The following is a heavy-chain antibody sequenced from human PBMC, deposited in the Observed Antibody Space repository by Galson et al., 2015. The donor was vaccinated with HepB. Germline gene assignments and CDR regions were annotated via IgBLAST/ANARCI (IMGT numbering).Heavy chain of an antibody. V-gene: IGHV5-10-1*01. D-gene: IGHD2-2*01. CDR1: GYSFTSYW. J-gene: IGHJ5*02. CDR3: ARQALGYCSSTSCSFDP. Sequence: SGAEVKQPGESLRISCKGSGYSFTSYWISWVRQMPGKGLEWMGRIDPSDSYTNYSPSFQGHVTISADKSISTAYLQWSSLKAPDTAMYYCARQALGYCSSTSCSFDPWGQGTLVTVSS. CDR2: IDPSDSYT.